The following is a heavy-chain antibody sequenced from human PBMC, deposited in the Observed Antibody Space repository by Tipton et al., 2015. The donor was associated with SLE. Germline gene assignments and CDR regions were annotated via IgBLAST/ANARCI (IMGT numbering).Heavy chain of an antibody. V-gene: IGHV5-51*01. J-gene: IGHJ2*01. CDR3: ARQRSYCTSTSCHYWYFDL. Sequence: QSGAEVKTPGESLKISCKGAGYTFTNYWIGWVRQMPGKGLEWMGIIYPGDSDTRYSPSFQGQVTISADKSISTAYLQWSSLKASDPAMYYCARQRSYCTSTSCHYWYFDLWGRGTLVTVSS. CDR2: IYPGDSDT. CDR1: GYTFTNYW. D-gene: IGHD2-2*01.